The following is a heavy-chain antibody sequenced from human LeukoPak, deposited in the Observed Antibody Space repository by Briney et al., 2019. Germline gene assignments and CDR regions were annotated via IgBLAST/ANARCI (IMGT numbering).Heavy chain of an antibody. CDR1: GGSISSYY. J-gene: IGHJ4*02. Sequence: KTSETLSLTCTVSGGSISSYYWSWIRQPPGKGLEWIGYIYYSGSTNYNPSLKSRVTISVDTSNNQISLKLSSVTAADTAVYYCARHESGSYSPFDYWGQGTLVTVSS. CDR3: ARHESGSYSPFDY. D-gene: IGHD1-26*01. CDR2: IYYSGST. V-gene: IGHV4-59*08.